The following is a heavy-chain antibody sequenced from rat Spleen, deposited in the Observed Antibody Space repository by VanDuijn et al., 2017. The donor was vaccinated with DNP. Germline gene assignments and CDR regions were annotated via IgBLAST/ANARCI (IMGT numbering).Heavy chain of an antibody. V-gene: IGHV5-7*01. J-gene: IGHJ2*01. CDR1: GFTFSDYN. CDR3: TTHTFDF. CDR2: IIYDGSRT. Sequence: EERLVESGGGLVQPGGPLRLSCVASGFTFSDYNMAWVRQAPKKGLEWVATIIYDGSRTYYGDSVKGRFTISRDNAKSTLYLQMDSLRSEDTATYYCTTHTFDFWGHGVMVTVSS.